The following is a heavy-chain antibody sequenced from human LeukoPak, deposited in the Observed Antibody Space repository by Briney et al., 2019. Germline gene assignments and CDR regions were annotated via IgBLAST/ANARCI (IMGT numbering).Heavy chain of an antibody. J-gene: IGHJ4*02. CDR2: IRSGSTI. CDR1: GFTFSSYE. V-gene: IGHV3-48*03. CDR3: ARESIAVAGAPFDY. D-gene: IGHD6-19*01. Sequence: GGFLRLSCAASGFTFSSYEMNWVRQAPGKGLEWVSYIRSGSTIYDADSVKGRFTISRDNAKNSLYLQMNSLRAEDTAVYYCARESIAVAGAPFDYWGQGTLVTVSS.